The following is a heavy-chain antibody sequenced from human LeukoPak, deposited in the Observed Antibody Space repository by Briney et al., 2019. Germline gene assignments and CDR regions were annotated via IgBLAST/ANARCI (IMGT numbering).Heavy chain of an antibody. D-gene: IGHD2-15*01. Sequence: SETLSLTCAVYGGSFSGYYWSWIRQPPGKGLEWIGEINHSGSTTYNPSLKSRVTISVDTSKNQFSLKLSSVTAADTAVYYCARYRGLDCSGGSCYSGSYFDYWGQGTLVTVSS. CDR3: ARYRGLDCSGGSCYSGSYFDY. V-gene: IGHV4-34*01. CDR1: GGSFSGYY. J-gene: IGHJ4*02. CDR2: INHSGST.